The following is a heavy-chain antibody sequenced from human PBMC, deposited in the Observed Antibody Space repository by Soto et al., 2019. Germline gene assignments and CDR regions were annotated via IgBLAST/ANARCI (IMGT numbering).Heavy chain of an antibody. J-gene: IGHJ4*02. V-gene: IGHV1-69*13. D-gene: IGHD6-19*01. CDR1: GGTFSSYA. CDR3: ARLGGQIAVAAPI. Sequence: ASVKVSCKASGGTFSSYAISWVRQAPGQGLEWMGGIIPIFGTANYAQKFQGRVTITADESTSTAYMELSSLRSEDTAVYYCARLGGQIAVAAPIWGQGTLVTVSS. CDR2: IIPIFGTA.